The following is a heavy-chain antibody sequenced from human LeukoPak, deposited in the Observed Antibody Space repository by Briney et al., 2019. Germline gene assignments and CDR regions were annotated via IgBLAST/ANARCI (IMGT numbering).Heavy chain of an antibody. CDR3: ARGGEWELLMHWFDP. CDR2: INDSGTT. V-gene: IGHV4-34*01. D-gene: IGHD1-26*01. CDR1: GGSFSGYQ. J-gene: IGHJ5*02. Sequence: PSETLSLTCAVYGGSFSGYQWSWIRQPPGKGLEWIGEINDSGTTNYNPSLKSRVTISVDTSKNQFSLKLSSVTAADTAVYYCARGGEWELLMHWFDPWGQGTLVTVSS.